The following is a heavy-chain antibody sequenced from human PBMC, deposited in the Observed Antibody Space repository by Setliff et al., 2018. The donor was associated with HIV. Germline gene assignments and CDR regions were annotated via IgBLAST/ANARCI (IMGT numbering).Heavy chain of an antibody. D-gene: IGHD3-10*01. CDR3: AGPRGDEAFDI. J-gene: IGHJ3*02. V-gene: IGHV1-69*10. CDR1: GGTSSTHA. Sequence: ASVKVSCKASGGTSSTHAINWVRQAPGQGLVWMGQIISILDITTYAQSLQGRVTITADESTSTFYMELSSLRSADTAVYYCAGPRGDEAFDIWGQGTKVTVSS. CDR2: IISILDIT.